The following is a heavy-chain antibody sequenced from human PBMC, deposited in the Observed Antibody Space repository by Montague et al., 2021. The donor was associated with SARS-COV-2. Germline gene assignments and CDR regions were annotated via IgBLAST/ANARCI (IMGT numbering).Heavy chain of an antibody. CDR1: GGSFSGYY. CDR2: INHSGTTNS. J-gene: IGHJ4*02. D-gene: IGHD4-23*01. Sequence: SETLSLTCAVYGGSFSGYYWTWIRQSPGQGLERISEINHSGTTNSNFNPSLRSRVTISVDTSKSQFSLKLSSVTAADTGVYYCARWDPQTLTLIGLRGKSASDYWGQGTLVTVSS. V-gene: IGHV4-34*01. CDR3: ARWDPQTLTLIGLRGKSASDY.